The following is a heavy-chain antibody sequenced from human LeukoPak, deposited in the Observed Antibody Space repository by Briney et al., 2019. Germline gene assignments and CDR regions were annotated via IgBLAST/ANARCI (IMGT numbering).Heavy chain of an antibody. J-gene: IGHJ5*02. CDR3: ARGRSGSYRWANWFDP. D-gene: IGHD1-26*01. Sequence: ASVKVSCKASGYTFTSYYMHWVRQAPGQGLEWMGIINPSGGSTSYAQKFQGRVTMTRDMSTSTVYMELSSLRSEDTAVYYCARGRSGSYRWANWFDPWGQGTLVTVSS. V-gene: IGHV1-46*01. CDR1: GYTFTSYY. CDR2: INPSGGST.